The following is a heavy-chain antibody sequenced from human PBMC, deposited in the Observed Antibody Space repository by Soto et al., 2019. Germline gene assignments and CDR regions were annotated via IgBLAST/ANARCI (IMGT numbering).Heavy chain of an antibody. V-gene: IGHV1-69*01. CDR1: GDTFSTYS. Sequence: QVQLVQSGAEVKKPGSSVKVSCKASGDTFSTYSISWVRQAPGQGLEWIGGIIAMFGVAVYAQKFQGRVTMTADDPTSTVYMVLSSLRSEDTAFYYCAREAQRHSSRHPTWFDPWGHGSLVTVSS. CDR3: AREAQRHSSRHPTWFDP. J-gene: IGHJ5*02. CDR2: IIAMFGVA. D-gene: IGHD1-26*01.